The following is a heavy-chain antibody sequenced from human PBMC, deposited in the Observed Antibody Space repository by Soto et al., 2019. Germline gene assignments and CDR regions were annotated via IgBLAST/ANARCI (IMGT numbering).Heavy chain of an antibody. CDR1: GHSIRTFN. D-gene: IGHD3-10*01. CDR2: IYYTGST. CDR3: AGQRGNYFDY. J-gene: IGHJ4*02. V-gene: IGHV4-59*01. Sequence: SDTQSLTCTADGHSIRTFNLCWIRPPPGKGLECIGYIYYTGSTNYNPSLKSRVTMSVDTSKEQFFLKLTSVTAADTAVYYCAGQRGNYFDYLGQGRLV.